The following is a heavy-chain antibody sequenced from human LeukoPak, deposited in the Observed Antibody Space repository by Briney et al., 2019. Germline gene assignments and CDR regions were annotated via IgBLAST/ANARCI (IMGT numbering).Heavy chain of an antibody. CDR2: INPKSGGT. Sequence: ASVKVSCKASGYTFTGYYMHWVRQAPGQGLEWMGWINPKSGGTNYAQKFQGRVTMTRDTSISTAYMELSRLRSDDTAVYYCARSYGLGGNYFDYWGQGTLVTVSS. D-gene: IGHD3-16*01. CDR3: ARSYGLGGNYFDY. V-gene: IGHV1-2*02. J-gene: IGHJ4*02. CDR1: GYTFTGYY.